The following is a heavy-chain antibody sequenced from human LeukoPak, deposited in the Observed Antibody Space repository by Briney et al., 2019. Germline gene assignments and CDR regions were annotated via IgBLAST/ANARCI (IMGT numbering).Heavy chain of an antibody. CDR3: ARRWRYYGSGSSGDDY. CDR1: GYTFTSYG. J-gene: IGHJ4*02. D-gene: IGHD3-10*01. V-gene: IGHV1-18*01. CDR2: ISAYNGNT. Sequence: ASVKVSCKASGYTFTSYGISWVRQAPGQGLEWMGWISAYNGNTNYAQKLQGRVTMTTDTSTSTAYMELRSLRSDDTAVYYCARRWRYYGSGSSGDDYWGQGTLVTVSS.